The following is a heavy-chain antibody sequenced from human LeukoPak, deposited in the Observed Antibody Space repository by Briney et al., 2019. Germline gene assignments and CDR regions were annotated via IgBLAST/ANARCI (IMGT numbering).Heavy chain of an antibody. V-gene: IGHV4-4*02. D-gene: IGHD5-12*01. CDR3: ARGPNGYDSPDY. CDR2: IYYSGST. Sequence: SETLSLTCGVSGGSISNTNWWSWVRQPPGQGLEWIGYIYYSGSTNYNPSLKSRATISVDTSKNQFSLKLSSVTAADTAVYYCARGPNGYDSPDYWGQGTLVTVSS. CDR1: GGSISNTNW. J-gene: IGHJ4*02.